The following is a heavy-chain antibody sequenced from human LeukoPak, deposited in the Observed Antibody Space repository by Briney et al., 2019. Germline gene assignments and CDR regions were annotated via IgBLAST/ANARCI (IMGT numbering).Heavy chain of an antibody. D-gene: IGHD3-3*01. J-gene: IGHJ4*02. V-gene: IGHV4-38-2*01. Sequence: SETLSLTCAVSGYSISSGYYWGWMMQPPGKELEGVGSIYHSGSTYYNPSLKSRVTISVDTSKNQYFLKLSSVTAADTAVYYCARPVGGVVSSFDYWGQGTLVTVPS. CDR2: IYHSGST. CDR3: ARPVGGVVSSFDY. CDR1: GYSISSGYY.